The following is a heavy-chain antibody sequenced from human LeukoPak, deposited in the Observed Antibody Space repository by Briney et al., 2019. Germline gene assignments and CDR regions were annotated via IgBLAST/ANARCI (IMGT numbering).Heavy chain of an antibody. V-gene: IGHV4-59*01. CDR3: ARHYDSDNSGDPDWFDP. Sequence: SETLSLTCAVSGGSINSYYWTWIRQPPGKALEWIGYIHYSGSTNYNPSLKSRVTISVDTSKNQFSLKLSSVTAADTAIYYCARHYDSDNSGDPDWFDPWGQGSLVTVSS. J-gene: IGHJ5*02. D-gene: IGHD3-22*01. CDR2: IHYSGST. CDR1: GGSINSYY.